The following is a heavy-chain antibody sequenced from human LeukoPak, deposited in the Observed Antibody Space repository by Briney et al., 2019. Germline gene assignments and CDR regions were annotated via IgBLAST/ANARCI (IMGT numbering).Heavy chain of an antibody. Sequence: GGSLRLSCVASGFTFGSSWMTWVRQSPGKGLEWVASINDDRSAHYYVGSVNGRFTKTRDKAKSSLFLEMNNLRVEHTVVYFCVDLGNRDCGQGTHGTVSS. D-gene: IGHD3/OR15-3a*01. CDR3: VDLGNRD. V-gene: IGHV3-7*01. CDR1: GFTFGSSW. CDR2: INDDRSAH. J-gene: IGHJ4*02.